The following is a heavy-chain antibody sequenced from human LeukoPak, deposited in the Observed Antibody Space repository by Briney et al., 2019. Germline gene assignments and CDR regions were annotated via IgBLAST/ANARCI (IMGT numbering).Heavy chain of an antibody. D-gene: IGHD1-1*01. V-gene: IGHV3-23*01. CDR3: AKYRHWNGGYDY. J-gene: IGHJ4*02. CDR2: ISGSGGST. CDR1: GFTFNSYA. Sequence: GGSLRLSCAASGFTFNSYAMSWVRQAPGKGLEWVSAISGSGGSTYYADSVKGRFTISRDNSKDTLYLQVNSLRAGDTAVYYCAKYRHWNGGYDYWGQGTLVTVSS.